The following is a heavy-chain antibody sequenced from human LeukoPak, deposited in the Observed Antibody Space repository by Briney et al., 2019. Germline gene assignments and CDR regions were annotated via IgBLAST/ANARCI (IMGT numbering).Heavy chain of an antibody. J-gene: IGHJ6*02. Sequence: GRSLRLSCAASGFTFSSYAMHWVRQAPGKGLEWVAFISYDGSNKYYADSVKGRFTISRDNSKNTLYLQMNSLRAEDTAVYYCARDEWSRYCSGGSCYSGFNYYYGMDVWGQGTTVTVSS. V-gene: IGHV3-30-3*01. D-gene: IGHD2-15*01. CDR2: ISYDGSNK. CDR1: GFTFSSYA. CDR3: ARDEWSRYCSGGSCYSGFNYYYGMDV.